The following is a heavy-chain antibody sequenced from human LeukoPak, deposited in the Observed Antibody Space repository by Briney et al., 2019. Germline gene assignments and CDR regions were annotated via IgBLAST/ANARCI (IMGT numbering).Heavy chain of an antibody. CDR1: GYSFTSYW. Sequence: PGESLKISCKGSGYSFTSYWIGWVRQMPGKGLEWMGIIYPGDSDTRFSPSFQGQVTISADKSISTAYLQWSSLKASDTAMYYCARPLISSGSYPDYWGQGTLVTVSS. CDR3: ARPLISSGSYPDY. J-gene: IGHJ4*02. D-gene: IGHD1-26*01. CDR2: IYPGDSDT. V-gene: IGHV5-51*01.